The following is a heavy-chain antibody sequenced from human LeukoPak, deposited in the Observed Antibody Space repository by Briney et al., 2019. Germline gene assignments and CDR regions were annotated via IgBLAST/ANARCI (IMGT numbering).Heavy chain of an antibody. CDR2: FDPEDGET. CDR3: ATLTTADAFDI. V-gene: IGHV1-24*01. D-gene: IGHD1-14*01. J-gene: IGHJ3*02. Sequence: ASVKVSCKFSGYTLTELSMHWLRQAPGKGLEGMGGFDPEDGETIYAQKFQGRVTMTEETSTDTAYMELGSLRSEDTAVYYCATLTTADAFDIWGQGTMVTVSS. CDR1: GYTLTELS.